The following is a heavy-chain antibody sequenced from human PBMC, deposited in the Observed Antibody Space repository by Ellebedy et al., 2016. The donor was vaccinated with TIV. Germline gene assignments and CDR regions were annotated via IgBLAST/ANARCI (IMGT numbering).Heavy chain of an antibody. V-gene: IGHV4-4*07. CDR3: ARHGPQWFDAFDM. CDR2: LYPSGTP. D-gene: IGHD3-22*01. CDR1: GVSITSHF. J-gene: IGHJ3*02. Sequence: PSETLSLTCTVSGVSITSHFWTWIRQPAGKGLEWIGRLYPSGTPNYNPSLKSRVTMSLDTSKDQFSLKLTSVTAADTAVYYCARHGPQWFDAFDMWGQGTMVTVSS.